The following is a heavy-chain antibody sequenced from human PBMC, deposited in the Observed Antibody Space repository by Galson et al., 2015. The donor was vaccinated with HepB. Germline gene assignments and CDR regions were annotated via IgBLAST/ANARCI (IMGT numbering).Heavy chain of an antibody. CDR3: ATILYGHGHYFDY. CDR1: GFSFTSYA. J-gene: IGHJ4*02. CDR2: ISGSGGST. Sequence: SLRLSCAASGFSFTSYAMSWVRQAPGKGLEWVSTISGSGGSTFYADSVKGRFTISRDNSKNTLYLQMNSLRAEDTAVYYCATILYGHGHYFDYWGQGTLVTVSS. V-gene: IGHV3-23*01. D-gene: IGHD2/OR15-2a*01.